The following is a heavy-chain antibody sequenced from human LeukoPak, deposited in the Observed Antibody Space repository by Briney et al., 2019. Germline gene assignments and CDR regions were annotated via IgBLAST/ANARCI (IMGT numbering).Heavy chain of an antibody. J-gene: IGHJ4*02. V-gene: IGHV3-20*04. CDR1: GITFGDYA. CDR2: INWNGGST. Sequence: GGSLRLSCTASGITFGDYAMSWVRQAPGKGLEWVSGINWNGGSTGYADSVKGRFTISRDNAKNSLYLQMNSLRAEDTALYYCARDTSSSYGSGSDYWGQGTLVTVSS. D-gene: IGHD3-10*01. CDR3: ARDTSSSYGSGSDY.